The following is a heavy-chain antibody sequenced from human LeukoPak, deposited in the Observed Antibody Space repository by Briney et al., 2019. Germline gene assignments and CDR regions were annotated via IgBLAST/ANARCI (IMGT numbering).Heavy chain of an antibody. CDR1: GGTFSSYA. V-gene: IGHV1-69*04. D-gene: IGHD5-18*01. J-gene: IGHJ4*02. Sequence: GSSVKVSCKASGGTFSSYAISWVRQALGQGLEWMGRIIPILGIANYAQKFQGRVTITADKSTSTAYMELSSLRSEDTAVYYCAGGGYSYGSSGYWGQGTLVTVSS. CDR3: AGGGYSYGSSGY. CDR2: IIPILGIA.